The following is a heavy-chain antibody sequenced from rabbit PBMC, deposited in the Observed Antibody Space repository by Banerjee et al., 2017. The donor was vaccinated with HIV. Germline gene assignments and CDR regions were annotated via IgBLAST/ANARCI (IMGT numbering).Heavy chain of an antibody. D-gene: IGHD4-2*01. CDR3: ARDGVYTGPDYDL. J-gene: IGHJ4*01. CDR2: IYTGSSGST. V-gene: IGHV1S40*01. Sequence: LIACIYTGSSGSTYYASWAKGRFTISKTSSTTVTLQMTSLTAADMATYFCARDGVYTGPDYDLWGPGTLVTVS.